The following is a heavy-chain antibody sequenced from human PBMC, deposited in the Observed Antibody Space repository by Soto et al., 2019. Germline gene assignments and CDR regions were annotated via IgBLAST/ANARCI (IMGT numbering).Heavy chain of an antibody. CDR2: INPSGGST. Sequence: ASVKVSCKASGYTFTSYYMHWVRQAPGRGLEWMGIINPSGGSTSYAQKFQGRVTMTRDTSTSTVYMELSSLRSEDTAVYYCARVGIDFWSGYYTVPSSGMDVWGQGTKVTVSS. D-gene: IGHD3-3*01. V-gene: IGHV1-46*01. CDR1: GYTFTSYY. J-gene: IGHJ6*02. CDR3: ARVGIDFWSGYYTVPSSGMDV.